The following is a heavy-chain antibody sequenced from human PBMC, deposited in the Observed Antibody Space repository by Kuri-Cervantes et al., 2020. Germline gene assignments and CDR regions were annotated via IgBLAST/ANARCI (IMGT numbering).Heavy chain of an antibody. D-gene: IGHD3-22*01. V-gene: IGHV4-38-2*02. CDR3: ARTYYYDSSGPDAFDI. CDR1: GFSISRGYF. Sequence: SETLSLTCTVSGFSISRGYFWGWIRQPPEKGLEWIGNIHWGGDTYFNPSLKSRVTISVDSSTNEFSLKLNSVTAADTAVYYCARTYYYDSSGPDAFDIWGQGTMVTVSS. CDR2: IHWGGDT. J-gene: IGHJ3*02.